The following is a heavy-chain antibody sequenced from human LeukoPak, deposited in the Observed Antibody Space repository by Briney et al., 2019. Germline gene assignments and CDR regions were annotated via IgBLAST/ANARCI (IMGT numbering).Heavy chain of an antibody. V-gene: IGHV1-2*02. CDR3: ARNSQRYYGSGSSYYYYYYMDV. D-gene: IGHD3-10*01. J-gene: IGHJ6*03. CDR2: INPNSGGT. Sequence: VASVKVSCKASGYTFTGYYMHWVRQAPGQGLEWMGWINPNSGGTNYAQKFQGRVTMTRDTSISTAYMELSRLRSDDTAVYYCARNSQRYYGSGSSYYYYYYMDVWGKGTTVTISS. CDR1: GYTFTGYY.